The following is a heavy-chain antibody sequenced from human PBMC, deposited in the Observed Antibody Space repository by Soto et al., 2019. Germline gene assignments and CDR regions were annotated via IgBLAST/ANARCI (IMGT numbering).Heavy chain of an antibody. CDR3: AKVRDYPPDQFHY. J-gene: IGHJ4*02. D-gene: IGHD2-2*01. CDR1: GFTFTYYA. V-gene: IGHV3-23*01. Sequence: EVQLLESGGGLVQPGGSLRLSCTASGFTFTYYAFSWVRQAPGKGLEWVSAISANGQGIYYADSVRGRFTISRDNSKNTVFLHRDSLRAEDTAVYYWAKVRDYPPDQFHYWGQGTLVTVSS. CDR2: ISANGQGI.